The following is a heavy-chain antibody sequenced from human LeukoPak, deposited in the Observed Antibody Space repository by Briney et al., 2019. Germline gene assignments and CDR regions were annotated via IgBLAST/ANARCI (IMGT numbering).Heavy chain of an antibody. CDR3: ARARSRGYRSSTTCYYFDY. D-gene: IGHD2-2*01. J-gene: IGHJ4*02. CDR1: GGSISSYY. V-gene: IGHV4-59*01. CDR2: IYYSGST. Sequence: SETLSLTCTVSGGSISSYYWSWIRQPPGKGLEWIGYIYYSGSTNYNPSLKSRVTISVDTSKNQFSLKLSSVTAADTAVYYCARARSRGYRSSTTCYYFDYWGQGALVTVSS.